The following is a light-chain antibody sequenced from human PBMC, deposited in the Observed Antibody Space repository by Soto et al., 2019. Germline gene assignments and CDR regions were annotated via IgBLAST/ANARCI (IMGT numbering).Light chain of an antibody. J-gene: IGKJ2*01. CDR1: QSISSW. CDR3: QQYKSYSYT. V-gene: IGKV1-5*03. Sequence: DIQMTQSPSTLSASVGDRVTITCRASQSISSWLAWYQQKPGKAPKLLIYKASSLESGVPSRFSGSGSGTEFTLTISSLQPDDFATYYCQQYKSYSYTCGQGTNLEIK. CDR2: KAS.